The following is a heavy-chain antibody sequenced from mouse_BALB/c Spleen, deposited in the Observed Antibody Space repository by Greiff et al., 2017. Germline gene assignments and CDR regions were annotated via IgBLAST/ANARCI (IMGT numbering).Heavy chain of an antibody. CDR2: IDPSDSYT. J-gene: IGHJ2*01. CDR3: ARIYYYGSSPHFDY. V-gene: IGHV1-69*02. CDR1: GYTFTSYW. D-gene: IGHD1-1*01. Sequence: QVQLQQSGAELVKPGASVKLSCKASGYTFTSYWMHWVKQRPGQGLEWIGEIDPSDSYTNYNQKFKGKATLTVDKSSSTAYMQLSSLTSEDSAVYYCARIYYYGSSPHFDYWGQGTTLTVSS.